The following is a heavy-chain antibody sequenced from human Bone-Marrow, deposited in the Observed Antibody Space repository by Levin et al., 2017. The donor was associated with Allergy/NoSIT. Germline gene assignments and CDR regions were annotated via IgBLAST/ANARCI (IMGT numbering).Heavy chain of an antibody. J-gene: IGHJ3*02. D-gene: IGHD5-18*01. CDR3: ARAVRGYSYGPFDI. CDR2: ISSTSTFT. Sequence: LSLPCAASGFTFSDYYMSWIRQAPGKGLEWVSYISSTSTFTNYADSVKGRFTISRDNAKNSLYLQMNSLRAEDTAVYYCARAVRGYSYGPFDIWGQGTVVTVSS. CDR1: GFTFSDYY. V-gene: IGHV3-11*05.